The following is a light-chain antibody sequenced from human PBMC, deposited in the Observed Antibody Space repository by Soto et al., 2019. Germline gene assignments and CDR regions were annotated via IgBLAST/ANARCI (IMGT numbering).Light chain of an antibody. CDR1: QSVSSSY. CDR3: QQYGSSLMYT. Sequence: EIVLTQSPGTLSLSPGERATLSCRASQSVSSSYLAWYQQKPGQAPRLLIYVASRRATGIPDRFSGSGSGTDFTLTISRLEPEDFAVYYCQQYGSSLMYTFGQGTKLEIK. CDR2: VAS. V-gene: IGKV3-20*01. J-gene: IGKJ2*01.